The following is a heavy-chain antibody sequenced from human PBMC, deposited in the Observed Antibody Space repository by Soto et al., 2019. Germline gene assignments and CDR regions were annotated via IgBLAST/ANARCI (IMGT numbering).Heavy chain of an antibody. V-gene: IGHV3-33*01. D-gene: IGHD6-13*01. Sequence: GGSLRLSCAASGFTFSSYGMHWVRQAPGKGLEWVAVIWYDGSNKYYADSVKGRFTISRDNSKNTLYLQMNSLRAEDTAVYYCASAFGYSSSVEYYYGMDVWGQGTTVTVSS. J-gene: IGHJ6*02. CDR2: IWYDGSNK. CDR3: ASAFGYSSSVEYYYGMDV. CDR1: GFTFSSYG.